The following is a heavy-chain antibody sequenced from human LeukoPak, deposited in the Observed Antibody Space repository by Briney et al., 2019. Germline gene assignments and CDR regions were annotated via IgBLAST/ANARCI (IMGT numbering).Heavy chain of an antibody. V-gene: IGHV3-11*06. CDR1: GFTFRDYY. CDR3: ARERSRYNILTGYSGVDV. CDR2: ISSSSSST. Sequence: GGSLRLSCAASGFTFRDYYMTWIRQAPGKGLEWVSYISSSSSSTNYAGSVKGRFTISRVDAKNSLYLQMSSLRAEDTAVYYCARERSRYNILTGYSGVDVWGKGTTVTVSS. D-gene: IGHD3-9*01. J-gene: IGHJ6*04.